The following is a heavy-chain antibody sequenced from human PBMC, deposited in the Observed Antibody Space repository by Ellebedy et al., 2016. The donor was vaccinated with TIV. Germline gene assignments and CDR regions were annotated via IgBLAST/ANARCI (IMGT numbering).Heavy chain of an antibody. CDR3: MKESRSSGFAGVGQS. CDR1: GFTFSTSP. J-gene: IGHJ3*01. V-gene: IGHV3-30*04. D-gene: IGHD7-27*01. CDR2: IGHDGSAK. Sequence: GESLKISCAASGFTFSTSPMHWVRQAPGKGLEWVTVIGHDGSAKSYADSVKGRFTISRDNSKNTLYLQMSSLTVEDTAVYFCMKESRSSGFAGVGQSWGQGTMVTVSS.